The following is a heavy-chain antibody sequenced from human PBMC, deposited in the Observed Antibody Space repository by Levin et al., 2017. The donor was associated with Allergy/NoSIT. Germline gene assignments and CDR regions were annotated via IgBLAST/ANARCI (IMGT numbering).Heavy chain of an antibody. CDR1: GFTFSSYG. V-gene: IGHV3-30*18. D-gene: IGHD3-10*01. J-gene: IGHJ6*02. CDR3: AKDLGGDNYYYYGMDV. Sequence: LSLTCAASGFTFSSYGMHWVRQAPGKGLEWVAVISYDGSNKYYADSVKGRFTISRDNSKNTLYLQMNSLRAEDTAVYYCAKDLGGDNYYYYGMDVWGQGTTVTVSS. CDR2: ISYDGSNK.